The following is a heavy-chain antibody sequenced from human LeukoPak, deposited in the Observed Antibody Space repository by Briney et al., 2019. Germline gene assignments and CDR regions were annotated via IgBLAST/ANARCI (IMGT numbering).Heavy chain of an antibody. CDR2: IYNSGST. CDR1: GGSISSGGYS. CDR3: ARGWGPAYCGGDCHRHFDY. J-gene: IGHJ4*02. D-gene: IGHD2-21*02. V-gene: IGHV4-30-4*07. Sequence: NPSQTLSLTCAVSGGSISSGGYSWNWIRQPPGKGLEWIGYIYNSGSTSYNPSLKSRVSLSVDTSKNLFSLTLNSMTAADTAVYYCARGWGPAYCGGDCHRHFDYWGQGTLVTVSS.